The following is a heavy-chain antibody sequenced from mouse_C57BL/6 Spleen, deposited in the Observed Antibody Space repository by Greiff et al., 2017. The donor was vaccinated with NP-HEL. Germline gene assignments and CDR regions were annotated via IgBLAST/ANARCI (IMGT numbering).Heavy chain of an antibody. Sequence: QVQLQQPGAELVRPGSSVKLSCKASGYTFTSYWMDWVKQRPGQGLEWIGNIYPSDSETHYNQKFKDKATLPVDKSSSTAYMQLSSLTSEESAVYYCARGTPLRDFWGKGTTLTVSS. J-gene: IGHJ2*01. CDR2: IYPSDSET. D-gene: IGHD6-1*01. CDR1: GYTFTSYW. V-gene: IGHV1-61*01. CDR3: ARGTPLRDF.